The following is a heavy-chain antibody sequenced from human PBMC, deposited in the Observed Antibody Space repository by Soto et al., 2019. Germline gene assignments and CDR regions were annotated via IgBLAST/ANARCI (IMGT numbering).Heavy chain of an antibody. V-gene: IGHV1-46*01. CDR3: ARGPSCGGDCYLFDY. CDR1: GYTSTSYY. CDR2: INPSGGRT. J-gene: IGHJ4*02. D-gene: IGHD2-21*02. Sequence: RASVKVSCKASGYTSTSYYMHWVRQAPGQGLEWMAMINPSGGRTKYAQIFQGRVTLTRDTSTGTVDMELSSLTSEDTAIYYCARGPSCGGDCYLFDYWGQGTQVTVSS.